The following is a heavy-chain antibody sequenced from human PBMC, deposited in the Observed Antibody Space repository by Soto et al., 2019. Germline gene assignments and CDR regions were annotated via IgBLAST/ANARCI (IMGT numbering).Heavy chain of an antibody. D-gene: IGHD2-2*01. CDR1: GGTFSSYA. V-gene: IGHV1-69*01. Sequence: QVQLVQSGAEVKKPGSSVKVSCKASGGTFSSYAISWVRQAPGQGLEWMGGIIPIFGTANYAQKFQGRVTITADESTSTADMELSSLRSEDTAVYYCARGNHIVGVPAAIVRYDYYGMDGWGQGTTVTVAS. J-gene: IGHJ6*02. CDR3: ARGNHIVGVPAAIVRYDYYGMDG. CDR2: IIPIFGTA.